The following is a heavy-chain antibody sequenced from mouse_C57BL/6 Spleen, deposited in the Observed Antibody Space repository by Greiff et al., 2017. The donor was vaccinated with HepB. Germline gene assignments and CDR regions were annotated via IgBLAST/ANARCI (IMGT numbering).Heavy chain of an antibody. CDR3: ARGDIYYDYDEGYFEV. CDR2: INPNNGGT. V-gene: IGHV1-18*01. CDR1: GYTFTDYN. D-gene: IGHD2-4*01. Sequence: EVQLQQSGPELVKPGASVKIPCKASGYTFTDYNMDWVKQSHGKSLEWIGDINPNNGGTIYNQKFKGKATLTVDKSSSTAYMELRSLTSEDTAVYDCARGDIYYDYDEGYFEVWGTGTTVTVSS. J-gene: IGHJ1*03.